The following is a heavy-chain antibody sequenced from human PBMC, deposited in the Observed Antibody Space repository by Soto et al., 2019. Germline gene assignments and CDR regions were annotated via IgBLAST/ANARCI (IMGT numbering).Heavy chain of an antibody. V-gene: IGHV1-18*01. CDR1: GYTXTSYG. J-gene: IGHJ4*02. CDR2: ISAYNGNT. D-gene: IGHD6-13*01. CDR3: ARDLAAGNCDY. Sequence: QVXLVQXGXEVXXPXXSVKVSCKASGYTXTSYGISWVRQXPGQGLEWMGWISAYNGNTNYAQKLQGRVTMTTDTSTSTAYMELRSLRSDDTAVYYCARDLAAGNCDYWGQGTLVTVSS.